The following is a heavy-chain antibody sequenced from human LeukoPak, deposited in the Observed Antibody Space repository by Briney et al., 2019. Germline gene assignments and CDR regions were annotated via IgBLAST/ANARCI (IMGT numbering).Heavy chain of an antibody. CDR3: ARGTGGYYY. D-gene: IGHD1-1*01. J-gene: IGHJ4*02. CDR1: GGSISSYY. CDR2: IYYSGST. V-gene: IGHV4-59*01. Sequence: PSETLSLTCTVSGGSISSYYWSWIRQPPGKGLEWFGYIYYSGSTNYNPSLKSRVTISVDTSKNQFSLKLSSVTAADTAVYYCARGTGGYYYWGQGTLVTVSS.